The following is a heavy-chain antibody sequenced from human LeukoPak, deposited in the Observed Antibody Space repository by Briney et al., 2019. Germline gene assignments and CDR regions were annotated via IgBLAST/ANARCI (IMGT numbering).Heavy chain of an antibody. CDR2: IYYSGST. CDR1: GGSISSYY. CDR3: ARGPTVTNPPYYFDY. D-gene: IGHD4-17*01. Sequence: SETLSLTCTVSGGSISSYYWSWIRQPPGKGLEWIGYIYYSGSTNYNPSLKSRVTISVDTSKNQFSLKLSSVTAADTAVYYCARGPTVTNPPYYFDYWGQGTLVTVSS. V-gene: IGHV4-59*01. J-gene: IGHJ4*02.